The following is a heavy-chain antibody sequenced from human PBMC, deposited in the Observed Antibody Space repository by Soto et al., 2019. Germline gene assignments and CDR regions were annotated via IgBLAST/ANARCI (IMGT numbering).Heavy chain of an antibody. D-gene: IGHD3-3*01. J-gene: IGHJ6*02. Sequence: RASVKVSCKVSGYTLTELSMHWVRQAPGKGLEWMGGFDPEDGETIYAQKFQGRVTMTEDTSTDTAYMELSSLRSEDTAVYYCATAXYDFWSGYRYYYYGMDVWGQGTTVTVSS. CDR2: FDPEDGET. V-gene: IGHV1-24*01. CDR1: GYTLTELS. CDR3: ATAXYDFWSGYRYYYYGMDV.